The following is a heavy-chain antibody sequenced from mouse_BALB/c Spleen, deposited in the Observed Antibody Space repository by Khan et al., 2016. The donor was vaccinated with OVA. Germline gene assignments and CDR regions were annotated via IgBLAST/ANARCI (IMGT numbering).Heavy chain of an antibody. V-gene: IGHV5-6-5*01. CDR1: GFTFSNYA. CDR2: ITTGGST. Sequence: EVELVESGGGLVKPGGSLTLSCAASGFTFSNYAMSWVRQTPEKRLEWVASITTGGSTYYPDTVKGRFTISRDNARNILYLQMSSLRSEDTYYCARGVHAMDYWGQGTSVTVSS. CDR3: ARGVHAMDY. J-gene: IGHJ4*01.